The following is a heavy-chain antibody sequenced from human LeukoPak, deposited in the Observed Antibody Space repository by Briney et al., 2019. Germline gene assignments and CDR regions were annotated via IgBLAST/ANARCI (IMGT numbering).Heavy chain of an antibody. CDR1: GGSISSYY. Sequence: EPSETLSLTCTVSGGSISSYYWSWIRQPPGKGLEWIGYIYYSGSTNYNPSLKSRVTISVDTSKNQFSLKLSSVTAADTAVYYCARDLMRGNEGFDYWGQGTLVPVSS. J-gene: IGHJ4*02. V-gene: IGHV4-59*12. D-gene: IGHD2-8*01. CDR2: IYYSGST. CDR3: ARDLMRGNEGFDY.